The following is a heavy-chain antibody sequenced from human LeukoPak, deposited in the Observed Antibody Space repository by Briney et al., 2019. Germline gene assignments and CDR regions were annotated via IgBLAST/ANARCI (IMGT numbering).Heavy chain of an antibody. CDR1: GFTFNKYA. CDR3: AKTAQDCSDGPCYSDYFYYMDV. D-gene: IGHD2-15*01. CDR2: IIGSGEST. Sequence: PGGSLRLSCAASGFTFNKYAMSWVRQAPGKGLEWVSAIIGSGESTYYADSVKGRFTISRDNSKNTLYLQMSSLRAEDTAVYYCAKTAQDCSDGPCYSDYFYYMDVWGKGTTVTVSS. J-gene: IGHJ6*03. V-gene: IGHV3-23*01.